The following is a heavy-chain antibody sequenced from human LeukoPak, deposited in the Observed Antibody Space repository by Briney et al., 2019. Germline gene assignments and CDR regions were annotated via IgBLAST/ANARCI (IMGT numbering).Heavy chain of an antibody. CDR3: ARQWELLKVYDY. V-gene: IGHV1-46*01. Sequence: ASVKVSCKASGYTFTGYYMHWVRQAPGQGLEWMGIINPSGGSTSCAQKFQGRVTMTRDTSTSTVYMELSSLRSEDTAVYYCARQWELLKVYDYWGQGTLVTVSS. CDR1: GYTFTGYY. J-gene: IGHJ4*02. D-gene: IGHD1-26*01. CDR2: INPSGGST.